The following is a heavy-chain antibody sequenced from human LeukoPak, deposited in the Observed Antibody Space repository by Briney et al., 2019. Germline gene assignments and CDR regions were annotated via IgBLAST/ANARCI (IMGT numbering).Heavy chain of an antibody. CDR1: GFTFDDYA. J-gene: IGHJ6*02. CDR3: TRDLMDYDVSTGLHHYYMDV. Sequence: DPGRSLRLSCAASGFTFDDYAMHWVRQAPGKGLEWVSGISWNSGSIGYADSVRGRFTISRDNAKNTLYLQMNTLRVEDTAVYYCTRDLMDYDVSTGLHHYYMDVWGQGTTVTVSS. V-gene: IGHV3-9*01. CDR2: ISWNSGSI. D-gene: IGHD3-9*01.